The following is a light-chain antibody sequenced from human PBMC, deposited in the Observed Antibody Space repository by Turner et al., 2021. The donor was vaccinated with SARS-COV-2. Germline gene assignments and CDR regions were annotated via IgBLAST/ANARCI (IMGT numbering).Light chain of an antibody. J-gene: IGKJ4*01. CDR2: LAS. Sequence: DIVMTQSPLSLPVTPGESASISCRSSQSLLHKTGYNFLDWYVQKPGQSPQVLIYLASNRASGVPNRISGSGSGTDFTRTISRVEAEDVGIYYCVQGLQAPVTFGGGTKVEI. CDR3: VQGLQAPVT. CDR1: QSLLHKTGYNF. V-gene: IGKV2-28*01.